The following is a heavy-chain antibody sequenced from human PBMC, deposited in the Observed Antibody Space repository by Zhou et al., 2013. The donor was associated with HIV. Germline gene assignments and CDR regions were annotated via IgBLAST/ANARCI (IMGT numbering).Heavy chain of an antibody. CDR1: GGSFSSYA. CDR2: IIPMFGTV. Sequence: QVQLVQSGAEVKKPGSSVKVSCKTSGGSFSSYAMNWVRQAPGQGLEWMGRIIPMFGTVNYTQKFQGRVTITADESTSTVYMELSSLRSDDTAVYFCARQTTGGPWHYYYYIDVWGKGTTVTVSS. D-gene: IGHD2-8*02. J-gene: IGHJ6*03. CDR3: ARQTTGGPWHYYYYIDV. V-gene: IGHV1-69*13.